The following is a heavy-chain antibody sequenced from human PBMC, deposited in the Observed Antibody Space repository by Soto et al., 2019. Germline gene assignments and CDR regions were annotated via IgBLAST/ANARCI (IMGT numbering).Heavy chain of an antibody. CDR3: ARDGKSY. CDR1: GFTFSSYA. Sequence: QVQLVESGGGVVQPGRSLRLSCAASGFTFSSYAMHWVRQAPGKGLEWVAVISYDGSNKYYADSVKGRFTISRDNSKNTLYLQMNSLRAEDTAVYYCARDGKSYWGQGTPVTVSS. CDR2: ISYDGSNK. J-gene: IGHJ4*02. V-gene: IGHV3-30-3*01. D-gene: IGHD1-1*01.